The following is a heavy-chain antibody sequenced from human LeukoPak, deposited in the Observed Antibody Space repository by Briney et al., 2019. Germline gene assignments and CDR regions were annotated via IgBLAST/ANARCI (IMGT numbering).Heavy chain of an antibody. CDR1: GFTFSDAW. CDR2: IKTETDGGTT. J-gene: IGHJ4*02. D-gene: IGHD1-26*01. CDR3: TTARVGY. Sequence: PGGSLRLSCTASGFTFSDAWMSWVRQAPGKGLEWVGRIKTETDGGTTDYAAPVRDRFSISRDDSKNTLYLKMSSLKTEDTAVYYCTTARVGYWGQGTLVTVSS. V-gene: IGHV3-15*01.